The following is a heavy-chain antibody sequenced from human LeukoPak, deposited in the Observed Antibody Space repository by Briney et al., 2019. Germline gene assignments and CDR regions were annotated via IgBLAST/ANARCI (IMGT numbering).Heavy chain of an antibody. CDR2: ISSSSSTI. CDR3: IRGPTYFDY. CDR1: GFTFSSYS. V-gene: IGHV3-48*04. Sequence: TGGSLRLSCAASGFTFSSYSMNWVRQAPGKGLEWVSYISSSSSTIYYADSVKGRFTISRDNAKSTLYLQMNRLRAEDTAVYYCIRGPTYFDYWGQGILVTVSS. J-gene: IGHJ4*02.